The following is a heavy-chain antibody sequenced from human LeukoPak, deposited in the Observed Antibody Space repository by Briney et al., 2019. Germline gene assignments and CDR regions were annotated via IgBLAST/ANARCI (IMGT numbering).Heavy chain of an antibody. CDR2: IYYSGST. D-gene: IGHD3-22*01. J-gene: IGHJ4*02. CDR3: ARRYYDSSGPRFDY. Sequence: SETLSLTXTVSGGSISSSSYYWGYIRQPPGKGLEWIGSIYYSGSTYYNPSLKSRVTISVDTSKNQFSLKLSSVTAADTAVYYCARRYYDSSGPRFDYWGQGTLVTVSS. V-gene: IGHV4-39*01. CDR1: GGSISSSSYY.